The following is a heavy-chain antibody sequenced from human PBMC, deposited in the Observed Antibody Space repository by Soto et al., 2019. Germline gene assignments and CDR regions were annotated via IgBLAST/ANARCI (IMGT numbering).Heavy chain of an antibody. V-gene: IGHV3-48*01. CDR1: GFTFSNCS. Sequence: EVQLVESGGGLVQPGGCLRVSCAASGFTFSNCSMNWVRQAPGQGLAWVSYMSSRSITIYYADSVKGRLTISRDNAKNSLYLQMNSLRGEDTAVYYCARGGSSSDNGMDVWGQGTTVTVSS. CDR2: MSSRSITI. D-gene: IGHD6-6*01. J-gene: IGHJ6*02. CDR3: ARGGSSSDNGMDV.